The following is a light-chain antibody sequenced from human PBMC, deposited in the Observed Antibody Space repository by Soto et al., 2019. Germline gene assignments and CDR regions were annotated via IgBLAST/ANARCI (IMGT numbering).Light chain of an antibody. CDR2: AVS. J-gene: IGKJ4*01. Sequence: EIVMTQSPGTLSVSPGERATLSCRASQSVRTTVAWYHQRPGQAPRLLIYAVSTRATGIPARFSGSGSETEFTLTISSLQSEDFAVYYCQQYNNWPPLTFGGGTKVDIK. V-gene: IGKV3-15*01. CDR3: QQYNNWPPLT. CDR1: QSVRTT.